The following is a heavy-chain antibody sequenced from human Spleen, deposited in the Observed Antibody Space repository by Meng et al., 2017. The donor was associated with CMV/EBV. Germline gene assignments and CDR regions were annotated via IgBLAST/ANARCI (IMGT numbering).Heavy chain of an antibody. CDR2: ISWNSGSI. CDR1: GFTFDDYA. CDR3: ARFYSAYAMDV. J-gene: IGHJ6*02. D-gene: IGHD4-11*01. Sequence: SLKISCAASGFTFDDYAMHWVRQAPGKGLEWVSGISWNSGSIGYADSVKGRFTISRDNAKNSLYVQMNSLTTEDTAVYYCARFYSAYAMDVWGQGTTFTVSS. V-gene: IGHV3-9*01.